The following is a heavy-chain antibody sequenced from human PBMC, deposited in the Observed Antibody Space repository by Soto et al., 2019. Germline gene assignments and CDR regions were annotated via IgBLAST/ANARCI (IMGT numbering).Heavy chain of an antibody. CDR1: GFTFSNYW. Sequence: EVQLVESGGGLVQPGGSLRLSCAASGFTFSNYWMYWVRQAPGKGLEWVSRINSDGSVSSYADSVKGRLTISRDNVKNPLYLQMDSLRAEDTAVYYCARGECVGGTCYSLAGSFYYYRDVWGKGTTVTVFS. V-gene: IGHV3-74*02. J-gene: IGHJ6*03. D-gene: IGHD2-15*01. CDR3: ARGECVGGTCYSLAGSFYYYRDV. CDR2: INSDGSVS.